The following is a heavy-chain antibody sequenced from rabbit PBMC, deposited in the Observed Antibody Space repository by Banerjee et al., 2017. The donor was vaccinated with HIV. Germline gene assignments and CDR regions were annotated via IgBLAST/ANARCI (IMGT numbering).Heavy chain of an antibody. Sequence: QPLEESGGGLVTAAACLTLTCTASGFSFSSSYYMCWVRQAPRTGLEWIACIDAGSNAGTYYASWAKGRFTISITSSTTVTLQMTSLTAADTATYFCARDSGGSGGNPYGYYFRLWGRGTLVTVS. D-gene: IGHD4-1*01. J-gene: IGHJ4*01. CDR2: IDAGSNAGT. V-gene: IGHV1S40*01. CDR3: ARDSGGSGGNPYGYYFRL. CDR1: GFSFSSSYY.